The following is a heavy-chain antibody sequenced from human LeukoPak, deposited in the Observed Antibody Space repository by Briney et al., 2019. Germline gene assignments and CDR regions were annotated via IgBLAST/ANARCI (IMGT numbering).Heavy chain of an antibody. CDR3: ARGGRAYGLDV. Sequence: GGSLRLSCAASGFSFSEYDMNWVRQAPGKGLEWVSYLGSSDTTKYYAESVKGRFIISRDNAKNSLYLQMSSLRAEDTAVYYCARGGRAYGLDVWGQGTTVTVSS. CDR2: LGSSDTTK. CDR1: GFSFSEYD. V-gene: IGHV3-48*03. D-gene: IGHD3-16*01. J-gene: IGHJ6*02.